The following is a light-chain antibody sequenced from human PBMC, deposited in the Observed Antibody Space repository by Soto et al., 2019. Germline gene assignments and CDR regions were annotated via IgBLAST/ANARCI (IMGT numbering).Light chain of an antibody. CDR2: GVR. V-gene: IGLV2-14*01. Sequence: QSALTQPTSVSGSPGQSIAIPCTGNGNDIGAYDYVSWYQQHPGKAPRLLIHGVRNRPPGISSRFSGFKSGLTASLTISGLQAEDEADYYCISFTTSRLYVFGPGTKVTVL. CDR3: ISFTTSRLYV. CDR1: GNDIGAYDY. J-gene: IGLJ1*01.